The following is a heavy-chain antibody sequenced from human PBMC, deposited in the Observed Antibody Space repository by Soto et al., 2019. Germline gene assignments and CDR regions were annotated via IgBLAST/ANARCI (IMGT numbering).Heavy chain of an antibody. V-gene: IGHV1-58*01. Sequence: SVKVSCKASGITFRRSAVQWMRQARGQPLEWIGLTVVGSGSTTYAQIVMERITITRDMSTSTVYMYLRHLRPEDTAMYYCSAAAHQVDFWSSYPYYFYSMDVWGQGTTVTVSS. CDR1: GITFRRSA. CDR2: TVVGSGST. D-gene: IGHD3-3*01. CDR3: SAAAHQVDFWSSYPYYFYSMDV. J-gene: IGHJ6*02.